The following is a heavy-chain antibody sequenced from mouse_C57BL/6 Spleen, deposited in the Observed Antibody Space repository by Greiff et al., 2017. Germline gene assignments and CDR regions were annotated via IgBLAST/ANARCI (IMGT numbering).Heavy chain of an antibody. CDR3: ARGSSYEGAY. V-gene: IGHV1-80*01. J-gene: IGHJ3*01. CDR1: GYAFSSYW. D-gene: IGHD1-1*01. Sequence: QVHVKQSGAELVKPGASVKISCKASGYAFSSYWMNWVKQRPGKGLEWIGQIYPGDGDTNYNGKFKGKATLTADKSSSTAYMQLSSLTSEDSAVYFCARGSSYEGAYWGQGTLVTVSA. CDR2: IYPGDGDT.